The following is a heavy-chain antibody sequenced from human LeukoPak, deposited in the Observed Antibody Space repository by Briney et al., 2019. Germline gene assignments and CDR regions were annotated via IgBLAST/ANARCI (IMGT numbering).Heavy chain of an antibody. CDR2: ISHRGST. Sequence: SETLSLTCAVYGVSFSGYYWNWIRQPPGKGLEWIGEISHRGSTNYNPSLKSRVTISVDTSRSQFSLKLSSVTAADTAVYYCARGAEDYVWGSYPNWFDPWGQGTLVTVSS. D-gene: IGHD3-16*01. V-gene: IGHV4-34*01. CDR3: ARGAEDYVWGSYPNWFDP. CDR1: GVSFSGYY. J-gene: IGHJ5*02.